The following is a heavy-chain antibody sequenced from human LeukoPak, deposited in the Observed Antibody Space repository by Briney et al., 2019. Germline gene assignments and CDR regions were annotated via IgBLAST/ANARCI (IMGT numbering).Heavy chain of an antibody. D-gene: IGHD3-3*01. CDR1: GGSISSGGYY. CDR2: IYTSGST. Sequence: SETLSLTCTVSGGSISSGGYYWSWIRQPAGKGLEWIGRIYTSGSTNYNPSLKSRVTISVDTSKNQFSLKLSSVTAADTAVYYCARGSIFGVVPFDYWGQGTLVTVSS. CDR3: ARGSIFGVVPFDY. J-gene: IGHJ4*02. V-gene: IGHV4-61*02.